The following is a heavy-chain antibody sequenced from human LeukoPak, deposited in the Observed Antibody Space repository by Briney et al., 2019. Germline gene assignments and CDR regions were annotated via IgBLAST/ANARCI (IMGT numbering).Heavy chain of an antibody. Sequence: GASVKVSCKASEYTFTSYDINRVRQATGQGLEWMGWMNPNSGNTGYAQTFQGRVTMTRNTSISTAYMELSSLRSEDTAVYYCARNLIAIFGVVIQAFAYWGQGTLVTVSS. D-gene: IGHD3-3*01. CDR3: ARNLIAIFGVVIQAFAY. CDR1: EYTFTSYD. J-gene: IGHJ4*02. CDR2: MNPNSGNT. V-gene: IGHV1-8*01.